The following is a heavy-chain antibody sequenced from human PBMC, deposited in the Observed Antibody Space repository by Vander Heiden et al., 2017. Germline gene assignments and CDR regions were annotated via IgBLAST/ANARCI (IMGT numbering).Heavy chain of an antibody. CDR3: ARDVSSYSHYYYGMDV. Sequence: EVQLVESGGGLVKPWGSLRLSCAASGFTFGNNNRSWVRQAPGKGLEWVSYISGSSSYIYNADSMKGRFTISRDNAKNSLYLQMNSLRAEDTAVYYCARDVSSYSHYYYGMDVWGQGTTVTVSS. D-gene: IGHD1-26*01. V-gene: IGHV3-21*01. J-gene: IGHJ6*02. CDR1: GFTFGNNN. CDR2: ISGSSSYI.